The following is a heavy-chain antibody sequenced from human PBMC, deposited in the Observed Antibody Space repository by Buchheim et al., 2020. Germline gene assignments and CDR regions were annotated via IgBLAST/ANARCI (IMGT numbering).Heavy chain of an antibody. D-gene: IGHD3/OR15-3a*01. CDR3: ARVVGIFGPAEYWFDP. CDR1: GGSISSSGSY. CDR2: IYYSGST. J-gene: IGHJ5*02. V-gene: IGHV4-31*03. Sequence: QVQLQESGPGLVKPSQTLSLTCTVSGGSISSSGSYWGWIRQHPGKGLEWIGYIYYSGSTYYNPSLKSRVTISVDTSKNQFSQQLISLTAAATAVDYCARVVGIFGPAEYWFDPWGQGTL.